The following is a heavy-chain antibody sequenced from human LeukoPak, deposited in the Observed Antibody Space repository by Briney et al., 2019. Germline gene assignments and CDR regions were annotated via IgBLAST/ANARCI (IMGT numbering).Heavy chain of an antibody. V-gene: IGHV3-23*05. CDR2: IDASGTNI. CDR1: GFIFNSYA. CDR3: AKGPRAYCGGGCYSDY. J-gene: IGHJ4*02. D-gene: IGHD2-21*02. Sequence: GGSLRLSCAASGFIFNSYAMNWVRQAPGKGLEWVSVIDASGTNIESADSVKGRFTISRDNSKNTLFLQMNSLRADDTAVYYCAKGPRAYCGGGCYSDYWGQGTLVTVSS.